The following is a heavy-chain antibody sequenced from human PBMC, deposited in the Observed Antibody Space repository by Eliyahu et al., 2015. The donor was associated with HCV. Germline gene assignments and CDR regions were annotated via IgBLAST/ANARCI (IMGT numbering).Heavy chain of an antibody. J-gene: IGHJ4*02. D-gene: IGHD2-2*01. Sequence: EGQLVESGGGXVQPGRSLRLSCTXSGLTIDDYAMHWVRQTPGKGLEWVSGISWNSGSKDYGDSVKGRFTISRDNTKNSLYLQMDSLRPEDTALYYCAKGRGGRSTSSIDYWGQGTLVTVSS. V-gene: IGHV3-9*01. CDR3: AKGRGGRSTSSIDY. CDR1: GLTIDDYA. CDR2: ISWNSGSK.